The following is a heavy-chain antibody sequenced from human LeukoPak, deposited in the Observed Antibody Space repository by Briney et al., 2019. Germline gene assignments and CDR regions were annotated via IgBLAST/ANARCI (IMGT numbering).Heavy chain of an antibody. Sequence: PSETLSLTCTVSGGSISSYYWSWIRQPPGKGLEWIGYIYYSGSTNYNPSLKSRVTISVDTSKNQFSLKLSSVTAADTAVYYCARGSVTTIPYCYYYGMDVWGQGTTVTVSS. D-gene: IGHD4-17*01. J-gene: IGHJ6*02. V-gene: IGHV4-59*01. CDR3: ARGSVTTIPYCYYYGMDV. CDR1: GGSISSYY. CDR2: IYYSGST.